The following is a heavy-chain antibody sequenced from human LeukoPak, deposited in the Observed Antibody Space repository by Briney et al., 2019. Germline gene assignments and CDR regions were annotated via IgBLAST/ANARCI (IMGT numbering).Heavy chain of an antibody. CDR1: GGSISSYY. CDR2: VSFGGST. V-gene: IGHV4-59*08. D-gene: IGHD6-13*01. Sequence: SETLSLTCTVSGGSISSYYWSWIRQPPGKGLEWIGYVSFGGSTNYNPSLKSRVTLSVDRSKNQLSLTLSSVTAADTAVYYCARQSAAGTNYWFDPWGQGTLVTVSS. J-gene: IGHJ5*02. CDR3: ARQSAAGTNYWFDP.